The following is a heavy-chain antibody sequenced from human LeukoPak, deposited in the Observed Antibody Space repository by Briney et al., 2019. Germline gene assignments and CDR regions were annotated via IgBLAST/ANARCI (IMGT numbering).Heavy chain of an antibody. J-gene: IGHJ4*02. V-gene: IGHV3-11*01. CDR2: ISSSGSTI. D-gene: IGHD2-21*01. Sequence: GGSLRLSCVASGFTFSDYYVSWIRQAPGKGLEWVSYISSSGSTIYYADSVKGRFTVSRDNAKNSLYLQMNSLRAEDTAVYYCARVVKGSLWPRDYWGQGTLVTVSS. CDR3: ARVVKGSLWPRDY. CDR1: GFTFSDYY.